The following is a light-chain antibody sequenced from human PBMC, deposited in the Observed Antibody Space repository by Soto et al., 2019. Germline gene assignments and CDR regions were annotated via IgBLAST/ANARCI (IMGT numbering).Light chain of an antibody. V-gene: IGLV2-14*01. J-gene: IGLJ1*01. CDR2: DVS. Sequence: QSALTQPASVSGSPGQSITISCTGTSSDVGGYNYVSWYQQHPGKAPKLIIYDVSNRPSGVSNRFSGSKSGSTASLTISGLQAEDEADYYCSAYTPSIALYVFGAGTKVTVL. CDR1: SSDVGGYNY. CDR3: SAYTPSIALYV.